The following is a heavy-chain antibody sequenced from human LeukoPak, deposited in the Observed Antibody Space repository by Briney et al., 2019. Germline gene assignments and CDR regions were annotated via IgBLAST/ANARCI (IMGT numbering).Heavy chain of an antibody. D-gene: IGHD3-16*01. V-gene: IGHV4-31*03. CDR3: ARNRLGVARDY. CDR2: IYYSGST. J-gene: IGHJ4*02. Sequence: PSETLSLTCTVSGGSISSGGYYWSWIRQHPGKGLEWIGYIYYSGSTYYNPSLKSRVTISVDTSKNQFSLKLSSVTAADTAVYYCARNRLGVARDYWGQGTLVPVSS. CDR1: GGSISSGGYY.